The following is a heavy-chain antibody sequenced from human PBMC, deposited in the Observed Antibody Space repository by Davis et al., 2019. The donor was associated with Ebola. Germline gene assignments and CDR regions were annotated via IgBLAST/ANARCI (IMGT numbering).Heavy chain of an antibody. CDR2: IIGSGGIT. V-gene: IGHV3-23*01. CDR1: GFTFSSYA. CDR3: AKSVVLGREWFDP. J-gene: IGHJ5*02. Sequence: GSLRLSCAASGFTFSSYAMSWVCQAPGKGLEWVSAIIGSGGITYYADSVKGRFTISRDNSKNTLYLQMNSLRAEDTAVYYCAKSVVLGREWFDPWGQGTLVTVSS. D-gene: IGHD2-8*01.